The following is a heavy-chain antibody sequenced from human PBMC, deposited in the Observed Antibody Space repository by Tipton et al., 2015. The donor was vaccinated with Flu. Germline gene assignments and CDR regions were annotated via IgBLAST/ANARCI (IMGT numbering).Heavy chain of an antibody. CDR1: GFTFSIYA. CDR2: ISGNGRLT. J-gene: IGHJ4*02. V-gene: IGHV3-23*01. Sequence: SLRLSCAASGFTFSIYAMSWVRQAPGKGLEWVSTISGNGRLTYYADSVRGRFSISRDNSKDTLYLQMNNLRADDTAVFYCATRLTEGSFGGVVDFFFDSWGQGALVTVSS. CDR3: ATRLTEGSFGGVVDFFFDS. D-gene: IGHD3-16*02.